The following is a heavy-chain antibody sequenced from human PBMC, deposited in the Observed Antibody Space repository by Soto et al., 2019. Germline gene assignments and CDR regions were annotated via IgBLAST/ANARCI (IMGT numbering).Heavy chain of an antibody. CDR1: GFILNNYA. V-gene: IGHV3-23*01. CDR2: FGGTDGDSDGVP. D-gene: IGHD7-27*01. J-gene: IGHJ3*01. CDR3: VKRGRNWGAFDF. Sequence: VQLLESGGDLVQPGGSLRLSCVASGFILNNYAMSWVRQAPGKGLEWVSTFGGTDGDSDGVPWYEDSVKGRFTISRDSSANTLFLHTDNLRAEDSALYYCVKRGRNWGAFDFWGQGTTVVVSS.